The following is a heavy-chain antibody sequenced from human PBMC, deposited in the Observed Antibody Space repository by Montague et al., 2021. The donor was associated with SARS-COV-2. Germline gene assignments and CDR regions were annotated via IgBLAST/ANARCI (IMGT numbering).Heavy chain of an antibody. CDR1: GGSFSGYY. Sequence: SETLSLTCAVYGGSFSGYYWSWIRQPPGKGLEWIGEINHSGSTNYNPSLKSRVTISVDTSKNQFSLKLSSVTAADTAVYYCARGSCCSGGRSYAEWDPYYYGGCDVWGQGTPVTVSS. CDR2: INHSGST. J-gene: IGHJ6*02. V-gene: IGHV4-34*01. D-gene: IGHD2-15*01. CDR3: ARGSCCSGGRSYAEWDPYYYGGCDV.